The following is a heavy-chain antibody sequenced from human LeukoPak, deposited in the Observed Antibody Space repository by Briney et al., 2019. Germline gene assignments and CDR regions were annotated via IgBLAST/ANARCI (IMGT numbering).Heavy chain of an antibody. CDR3: VSVVVAAMVPTY. V-gene: IGHV1-69*13. CDR2: IIPIFGTA. Sequence: ASVKVSCKASGYTFTSYAISWVRQAPGQGLEWMGGIIPIFGTANYAQKFQGRVTITADESTSTAYMELSSLRSEDTAVYYCVSVVVAAMVPTYWGQGTLVTVSS. CDR1: GYTFTSYA. D-gene: IGHD2-15*01. J-gene: IGHJ4*02.